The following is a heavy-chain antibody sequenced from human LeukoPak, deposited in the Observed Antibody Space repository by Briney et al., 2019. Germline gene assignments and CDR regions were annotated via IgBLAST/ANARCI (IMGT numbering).Heavy chain of an antibody. CDR1: GGTFSSYA. CDR3: ASRASIVVVPAANEFDY. V-gene: IGHV1-69*06. J-gene: IGHJ4*02. CDR2: IIPIFGTA. Sequence: SVKVSCKASGGTFSSYAISWVRQAPGQGLEWMGGIIPIFGTANYAQKFQGRVTITADKSTSTAYMELSSLRSEDTAVYYCASRASIVVVPAANEFDYWGQGTLVTVSS. D-gene: IGHD2-2*01.